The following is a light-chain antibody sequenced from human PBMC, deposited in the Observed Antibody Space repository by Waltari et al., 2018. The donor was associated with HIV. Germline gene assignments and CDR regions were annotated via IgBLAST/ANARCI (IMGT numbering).Light chain of an antibody. V-gene: IGLV2-14*01. CDR2: EVS. CDR3: SSYTSSSTRV. J-gene: IGLJ2*01. Sequence: QSALTQPASVSGSPGQSITISCTGTSSDVGGYNYVSWYQQHPGKAPNPMIYEVSNRPSGVSNRFSGSKSGNTASLTISGLQAEDEADYYCSSYTSSSTRVFGGGTKLTVL. CDR1: SSDVGGYNY.